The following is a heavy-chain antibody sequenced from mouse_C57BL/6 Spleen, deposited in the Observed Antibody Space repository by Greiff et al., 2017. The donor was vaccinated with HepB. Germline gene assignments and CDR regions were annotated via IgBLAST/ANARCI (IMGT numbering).Heavy chain of an antibody. Sequence: QVQLQQSGPELVKPGASVKISCKASGYSFTSYYIHWVKQRPGQGLEWIGWIYPGSGNTKYNEKFKGKATLTADTSSSTAYMPLSSLTSEDSAVYDCAREGGGYYGNDGGFAYWGQGTLVTVSA. CDR2: IYPGSGNT. V-gene: IGHV1-66*01. CDR1: GYSFTSYY. D-gene: IGHD2-2*01. J-gene: IGHJ3*01. CDR3: AREGGGYYGNDGGFAY.